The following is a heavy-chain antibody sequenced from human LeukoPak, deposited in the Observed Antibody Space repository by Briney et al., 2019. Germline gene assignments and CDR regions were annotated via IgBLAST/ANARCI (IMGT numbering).Heavy chain of an antibody. CDR2: IIPIFGTA. J-gene: IGHJ5*02. V-gene: IGHV1-69*13. CDR3: ASNKNSNWFDP. CDR1: GGTFSSYA. D-gene: IGHD1/OR15-1a*01. Sequence: ASVKVSCKASGGTFSSYAISWVRQAPGHGLEWMGGIIPIFGTANYAQKFQGRVTITADESTSTAYMELSSLRSEDTAVYYCASNKNSNWFDPWGQGTLVTVSS.